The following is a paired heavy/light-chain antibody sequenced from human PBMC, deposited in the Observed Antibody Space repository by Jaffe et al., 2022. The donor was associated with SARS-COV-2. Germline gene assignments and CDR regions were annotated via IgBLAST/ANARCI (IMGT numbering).Light chain of an antibody. CDR1: SSNIGSNT. J-gene: IGLJ2*01. CDR3: AAWDDSLNGPL. Sequence: QSVLTQPPSASGTPGQRVTISCSGSSSNIGSNTVNWYQQLPGTAPKLLIYSNNQRPSGVPDRFSGSKSGTSASLAISGLQSEDEADYYCAAWDDSLNGPLFGGGTKLTVL. V-gene: IGLV1-44*01. CDR2: SNN.
Heavy chain of an antibody. D-gene: IGHD3-22*01. Sequence: QVQLVESGGGLVKPGGSLRLSCAASGFTFSDYYMSWIRQAPGKGLEWVSYISSSGSTIYYADSVKGRFTISRDNAKNSLYLQMNSLRAEDTAVYYCARGGPPYYYDSSGSFDYWGQGTLVTVSS. J-gene: IGHJ4*02. CDR1: GFTFSDYY. V-gene: IGHV3-11*01. CDR2: ISSSGSTI. CDR3: ARGGPPYYYDSSGSFDY.